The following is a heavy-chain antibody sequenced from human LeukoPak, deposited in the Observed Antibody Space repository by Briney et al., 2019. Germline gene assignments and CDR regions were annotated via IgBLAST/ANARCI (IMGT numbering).Heavy chain of an antibody. CDR3: ARDTDSSSWYYSYYYMDV. CDR1: GFTFSSYS. J-gene: IGHJ6*03. CDR2: ISSSSSYI. V-gene: IGHV3-21*01. Sequence: SGGSLRLSCAASGFTFSSYSMNWVRQAPGKGLEWVSSISSSSSYIYYADSVKGRFTISRDNAKNSLYLQMNSLRAEDTAVYYCARDTDSSSWYYSYYYMDVWAKGPRSPSP. D-gene: IGHD6-13*01.